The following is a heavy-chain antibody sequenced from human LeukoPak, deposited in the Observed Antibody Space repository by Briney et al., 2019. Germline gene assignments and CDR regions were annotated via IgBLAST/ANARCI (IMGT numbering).Heavy chain of an antibody. CDR2: ISYDGSNK. Sequence: GRSLRLSCAGSGFTFSSYGMHWVRHAPGKGLEWVAVISYDGSNKYYADSVKGRFTISRDNSKNTLYLQMNSLRAEDTAVYYCAKEYYYDSSGYYPVAFDIWGQGTTVTVSS. CDR1: GFTFSSYG. J-gene: IGHJ3*02. D-gene: IGHD3-22*01. V-gene: IGHV3-30*18. CDR3: AKEYYYDSSGYYPVAFDI.